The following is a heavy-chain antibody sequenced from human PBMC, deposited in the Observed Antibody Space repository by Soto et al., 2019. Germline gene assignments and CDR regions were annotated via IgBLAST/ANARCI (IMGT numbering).Heavy chain of an antibody. D-gene: IGHD2-15*01. CDR3: ARRGRCSGGSCYHYYYYGIDV. V-gene: IGHV1-69*13. J-gene: IGHJ6*02. Sequence: SVKVSCKASGGTFSSYAISWVRQAPGQGLEWMGGIIPIFGTANYAQKFQGRVTITADESTSTAYMELSSLRSEDTAVYYCARRGRCSGGSCYHYYYYGIDVWGQGTTVTVSS. CDR2: IIPIFGTA. CDR1: GGTFSSYA.